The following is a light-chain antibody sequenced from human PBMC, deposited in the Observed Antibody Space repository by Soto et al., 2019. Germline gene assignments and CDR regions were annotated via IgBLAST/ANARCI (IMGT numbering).Light chain of an antibody. V-gene: IGKV3-20*01. Sequence: DIVLTQSPGTLALSPGERATLSCRASQSVSSSYLAWYQQKPGQAPRLLIYGASSRATGIPDRFSGSGSGTDFTLTISRLEPEDFAVYYCQQYGSSPPNTFGGGTKVDIK. CDR2: GAS. CDR1: QSVSSSY. J-gene: IGKJ4*01. CDR3: QQYGSSPPNT.